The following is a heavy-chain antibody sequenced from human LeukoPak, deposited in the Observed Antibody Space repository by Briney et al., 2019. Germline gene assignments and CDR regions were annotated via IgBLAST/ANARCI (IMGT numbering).Heavy chain of an antibody. V-gene: IGHV3-11*04. CDR3: ARDGRTTVVTWANDY. Sequence: GGSLRLSCAASGFTFTDYYMSWIPQAPGKGLEWVSYISSSGSTIYYADSVKGRFTISRDNAKNSLYLQMNSLRAEDTAVYYCARDGRTTVVTWANDYWGQGTLVTVSS. CDR2: ISSSGSTI. J-gene: IGHJ4*02. D-gene: IGHD4-23*01. CDR1: GFTFTDYY.